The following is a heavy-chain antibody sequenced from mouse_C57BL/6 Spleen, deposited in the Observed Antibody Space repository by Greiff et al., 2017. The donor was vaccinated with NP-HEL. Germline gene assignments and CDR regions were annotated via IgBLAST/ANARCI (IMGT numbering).Heavy chain of an antibody. V-gene: IGHV14-2*01. CDR3: ARKEIPTVVAPEDYFDY. CDR1: GFNIKDYY. D-gene: IGHD1-1*01. Sequence: EVQLQQSGAELVKPGASVKLSCTASGFNIKDYYMHWVKQRPEQGLEWIGRIDPEDGETKYAPKFQGKATITADTSSNTAYLQLSSLTSEDTAVYYGARKEIPTVVAPEDYFDYWGQGTTLTVSS. J-gene: IGHJ2*01. CDR2: IDPEDGET.